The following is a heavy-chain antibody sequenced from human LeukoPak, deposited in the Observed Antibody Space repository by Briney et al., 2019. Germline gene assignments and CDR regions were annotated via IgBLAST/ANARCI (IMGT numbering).Heavy chain of an antibody. V-gene: IGHV4-34*01. J-gene: IGHJ5*02. CDR2: INHSGSP. CDR3: ARHLIGRSWFSIGNWFDR. D-gene: IGHD6-13*01. Sequence: SETLSLTCAVYGDSFSGYYWSSLRQPPGRGVEWVGEINHSGSPNYNPSLKSQLTISVDPPNNQFALKLSSVTAADTAVYYWARHLIGRSWFSIGNWFDRWGEGTLVTVSS. CDR1: GDSFSGYY.